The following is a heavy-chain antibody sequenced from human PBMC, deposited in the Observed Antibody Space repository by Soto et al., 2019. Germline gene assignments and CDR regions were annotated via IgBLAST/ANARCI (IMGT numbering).Heavy chain of an antibody. CDR2: IYYAGTT. J-gene: IGHJ4*02. Sequence: QVQLQESGPGLVKPSETLSLRCSVSGASLSPNYWSWFRQPPGKGLQWIGYIYYAGTTTYNPSLKSRLTISLNTSKNEVSLELTSVTAADTAVYYWARLGAFYQALDSWGQGALVTVSS. D-gene: IGHD2-2*01. CDR3: ARLGAFYQALDS. CDR1: GASLSPNY. V-gene: IGHV4-59*08.